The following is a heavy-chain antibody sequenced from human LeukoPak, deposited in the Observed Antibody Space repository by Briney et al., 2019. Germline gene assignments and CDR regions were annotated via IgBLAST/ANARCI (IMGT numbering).Heavy chain of an antibody. CDR2: IYHSGST. D-gene: IGHD3-3*01. CDR3: ARHAPQVRFLDDAFDI. CDR1: GYSISSGYY. J-gene: IGHJ3*02. V-gene: IGHV4-38-2*01. Sequence: SATLSLTCAVSGYSISSGYYWGWIRQPPGKGQEWVGSIYHSGSTYYNPSLKRRVTISVDTSKNQFSMKLSSVTAADTAVYYCARHAPQVRFLDDAFDIWGQGTMVTVSS.